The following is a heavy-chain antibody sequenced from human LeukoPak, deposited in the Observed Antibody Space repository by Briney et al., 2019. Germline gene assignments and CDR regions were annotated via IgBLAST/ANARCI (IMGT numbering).Heavy chain of an antibody. D-gene: IGHD2-2*01. Sequence: GGSLRLSCPASGFTVSSNYMTWVRKAPGKGLEWVSVIYSGGSTYYADSVKGRFTISRDNSKNTLYLQMNSPRAEDTAVYYCARGSIPGNYWGQGTLVTVSS. J-gene: IGHJ4*02. CDR1: GFTVSSNY. V-gene: IGHV3-66*01. CDR3: ARGSIPGNY. CDR2: IYSGGST.